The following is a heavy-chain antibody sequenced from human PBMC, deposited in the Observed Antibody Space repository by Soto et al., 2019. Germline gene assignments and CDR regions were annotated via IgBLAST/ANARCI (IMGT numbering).Heavy chain of an antibody. CDR1: GFTFSSYA. CDR2: ISGSGGST. CDR3: AKVCAEGNYYYYYTDV. V-gene: IGHV3-23*01. J-gene: IGHJ6*03. Sequence: EVQLLESGGGLVQPGGSLRLSCAASGFTFSSYAMSWVRQAPGKGLEWVSAISGSGGSTYYADSVKGRFTISRDNSKNTLYLQMNSLRDEDTAVYYCAKVCAEGNYYYYYTDVWGKGTTVTVSS.